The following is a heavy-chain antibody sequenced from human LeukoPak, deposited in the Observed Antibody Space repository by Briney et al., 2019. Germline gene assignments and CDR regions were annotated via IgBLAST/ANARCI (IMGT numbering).Heavy chain of an antibody. CDR2: IVVGSGNT. D-gene: IGHD2-15*01. CDR3: AAAKDGAFDF. J-gene: IGHJ3*01. V-gene: IGHV1-58*01. CDR1: GFTFTSSA. Sequence: SVKVSCKASGFTFTSSAVHWVRLARGQRLEWIGWIVVGSGNTNYAQKFQERVTLTRDMSTSTAYMELRSLRPDDTAVYYCAAAKDGAFDFWGQGTLVTVSS.